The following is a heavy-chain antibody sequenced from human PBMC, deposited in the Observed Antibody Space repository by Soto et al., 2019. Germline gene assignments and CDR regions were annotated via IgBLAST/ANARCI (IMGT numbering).Heavy chain of an antibody. D-gene: IGHD2-2*01. CDR2: INAGNGNT. J-gene: IGHJ6*03. CDR3: ARGHLAVVPVASWHYYTDV. CDR1: GYTFTNYA. V-gene: IGHV1-3*01. Sequence: QVQLVQSGAEVEKPGASVKVSCKASGYTFTNYAVHWVRQAPGQRLEWMGWINAGNGNTRYSKKFKGRVSITRDTSARPTYMGMNSLTSEDTATYFCARGHLAVVPVASWHYYTDVWGKGATVIVSS.